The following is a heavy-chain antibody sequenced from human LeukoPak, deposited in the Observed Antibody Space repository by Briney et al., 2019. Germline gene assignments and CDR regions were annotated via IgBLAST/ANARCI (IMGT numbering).Heavy chain of an antibody. CDR2: IYTSGST. CDR3: ARENMVADLDY. D-gene: IGHD5-12*01. CDR1: GGSISSGSYY. V-gene: IGHV4-61*02. Sequence: SETLSLTCTVSGGSISSGSYYWSWIRQPAGKGLEWIGRIYTSGSTNYNPSLKSRVTISVDTSKNQFSLKLSSVTAADTAVYYCARENMVADLDYWGQGTLVTVSS. J-gene: IGHJ4*02.